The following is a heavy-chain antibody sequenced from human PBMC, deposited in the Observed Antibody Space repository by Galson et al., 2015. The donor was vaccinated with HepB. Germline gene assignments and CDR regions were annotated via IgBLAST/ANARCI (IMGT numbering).Heavy chain of an antibody. D-gene: IGHD3-10*01. CDR3: ARDLKVGEYYYGMDV. J-gene: IGHJ6*02. CDR1: GYTFTSYA. CDR2: INAGNGNT. Sequence: SVKVSCKASGYTFTSYAMHWVRQAPGQRLEWMGWINAGNGNTKYSQKFQGRVTITRDTSASTAYMELSSLRSEDTAVYYCARDLKVGEYYYGMDVWGQGTTVTVSS. V-gene: IGHV1-3*01.